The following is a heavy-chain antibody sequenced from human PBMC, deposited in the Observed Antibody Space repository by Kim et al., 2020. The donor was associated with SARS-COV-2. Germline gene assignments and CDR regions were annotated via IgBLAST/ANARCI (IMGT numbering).Heavy chain of an antibody. CDR1: GFTFSSYA. CDR3: AKHGLITMIVVVIGGFDY. D-gene: IGHD3-22*01. Sequence: GGCLRLSCAASGFTFSSYAMSWVRQAPGKGLEWVSAISGSGGSTYYADSVKGRFTISRDNSKNTLYLQMNSLRAEDTAVYYCAKHGLITMIVVVIGGFDYWGQGTLVTVSS. V-gene: IGHV3-23*01. CDR2: ISGSGGST. J-gene: IGHJ4*02.